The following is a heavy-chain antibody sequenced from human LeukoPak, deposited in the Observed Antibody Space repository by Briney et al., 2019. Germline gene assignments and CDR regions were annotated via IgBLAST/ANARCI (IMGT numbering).Heavy chain of an antibody. Sequence: SETLSLTCTVSGGSISSYYWSWIRQPAGKGLEWIGRIYTSGSTNYNPSLKSRVTMSVDTSKNQFSLKLSSVTAADTAVYYCAKLSPNNTYYYYGMDVWGQGTTVTVSS. V-gene: IGHV4-4*07. CDR3: AKLSPNNTYYYYGMDV. J-gene: IGHJ6*02. D-gene: IGHD1/OR15-1a*01. CDR1: GGSISSYY. CDR2: IYTSGST.